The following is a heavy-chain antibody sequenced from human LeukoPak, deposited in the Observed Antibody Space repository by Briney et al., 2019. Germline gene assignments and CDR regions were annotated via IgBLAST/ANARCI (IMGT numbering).Heavy chain of an antibody. CDR1: GFTFSSYW. D-gene: IGHD2-15*01. CDR2: IKQDGSEK. V-gene: IGHV3-7*01. Sequence: GGSLRLSCAASGFTFSSYWMSWVRQAPGKGLEWVANIKQDGSEKYYVDSVKGRFTISRDNSKNTLYLQMSSLRVEDTAIYYCAKERYCSGGNCYPDDNWGQGTLVTVSS. J-gene: IGHJ4*02. CDR3: AKERYCSGGNCYPDDN.